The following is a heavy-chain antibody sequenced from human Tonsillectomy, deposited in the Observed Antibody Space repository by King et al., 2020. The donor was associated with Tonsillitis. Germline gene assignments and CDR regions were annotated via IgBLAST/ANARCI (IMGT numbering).Heavy chain of an antibody. D-gene: IGHD2/OR15-2a*01. CDR2: IKQDGSVQ. J-gene: IGHJ4*02. CDR1: GFTFRSYW. CDR3: ARVAFSFDY. V-gene: IGHV3-7*01. Sequence: QLVQSGGGLVQPGGSLRLSCAASGFTFRSYWMSWVRQSPGKGLEWVANIKQDGSVQYYVDSVKGRFTSSRDNAQNSLYLQMNSLRAEDTAVYYCARVAFSFDYWGQGILVTVSS.